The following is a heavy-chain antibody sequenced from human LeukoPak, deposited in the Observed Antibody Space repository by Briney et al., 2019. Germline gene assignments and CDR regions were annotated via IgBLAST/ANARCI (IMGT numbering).Heavy chain of an antibody. CDR2: INADSSTI. CDR3: VRDSSRGQSLGVNY. Sequence: GGSLRLSCAASGFTFSSYAMSWVSQVPGKGLEWISYINADSSTIQYADSVRGRFTTSRDNAKNSLSLQMNSLRAEDTAVYYCVRDSSRGQSLGVNYWRQGCLVTVSS. J-gene: IGHJ4*02. CDR1: GFTFSSYA. D-gene: IGHD3-10*01. V-gene: IGHV3-48*01.